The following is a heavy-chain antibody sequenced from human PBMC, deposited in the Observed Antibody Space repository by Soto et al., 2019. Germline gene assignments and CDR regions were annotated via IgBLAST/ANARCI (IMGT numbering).Heavy chain of an antibody. CDR1: GDSISTYS. CDR2: IYYSGST. CDR3: AREKGGDYFYY. D-gene: IGHD1-26*01. V-gene: IGHV4-59*01. J-gene: IGHJ4*02. Sequence: QVQLQESGPGLVKPSETLSLTCTVSGDSISTYSWSWFRQPPGKGLEWIGYIYYSGSTNYNPSVKSRVTISVDTSKKQISLRLSVVTAADTAVYYCAREKGGDYFYYWCQGTLVTVSS.